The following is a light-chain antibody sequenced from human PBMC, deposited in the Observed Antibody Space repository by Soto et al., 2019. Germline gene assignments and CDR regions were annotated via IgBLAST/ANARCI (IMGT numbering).Light chain of an antibody. CDR3: CSYGGSRAV. J-gene: IGLJ7*01. Sequence: QSVLTQPASVSGSPGQSITISCTGNSSDVGSHNLVSGYQQHPGQAPKLMIYEVSKRPLGVSTRFSASKSGNTSSLTISGLQAEDEADYYCCSYGGSRAVFGGGTPLTVL. V-gene: IGLV2-23*02. CDR1: SSDVGSHNL. CDR2: EVS.